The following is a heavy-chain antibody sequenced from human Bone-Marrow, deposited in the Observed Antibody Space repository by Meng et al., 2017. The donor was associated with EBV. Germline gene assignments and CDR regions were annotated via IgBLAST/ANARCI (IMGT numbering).Heavy chain of an antibody. CDR1: GYTFSSFT. V-gene: IGHV1-18*01. J-gene: IGHJ4*02. Sequence: QLVWLGGEMKRPGASVRVSCKTSGYTFSSFTLNWVRQVPGQGFEWVGWIHGYSANTHYAQKFHGRVNMSTDTSTDTSYMELKNLRPDDTAIYYCVRFSNYVLDHWGQGTLVTVSS. D-gene: IGHD3-10*01. CDR3: VRFSNYVLDH. CDR2: IHGYSANT.